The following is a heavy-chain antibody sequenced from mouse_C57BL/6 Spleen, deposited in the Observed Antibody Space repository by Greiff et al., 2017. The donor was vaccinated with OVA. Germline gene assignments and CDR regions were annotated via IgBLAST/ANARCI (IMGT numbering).Heavy chain of an antibody. D-gene: IGHD2-4*01. J-gene: IGHJ4*01. CDR1: GYTFTSYW. CDR2: INPSNGGT. V-gene: IGHV1-53*01. CDR3: ARGRIYYDYDPYYAMDY. Sequence: QVQLQQPGTELVKPGASVKLSCKASGYTFTSYWMHWVKQRPGQGLEWIGNINPSNGGTNYNEKFKSKATLTVDKSSSTAYMQLSSLTSEDSAVDYCARGRIYYDYDPYYAMDYWGQGTSVTVSS.